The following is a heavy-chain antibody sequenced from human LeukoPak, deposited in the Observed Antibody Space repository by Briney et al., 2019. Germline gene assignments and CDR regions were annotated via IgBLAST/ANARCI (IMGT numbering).Heavy chain of an antibody. J-gene: IGHJ4*02. CDR1: GFTFSSYA. Sequence: PGGSLRLSCAASGFTFSSYAMSWVRQAPGKGLEWVSAISGSGGSTYYADSVKGRFTISRDNSKNTLYLQMNSLRAEDTAVYYCAREPRYCSGGSCSGWGQGTLVTVSS. V-gene: IGHV3-23*01. D-gene: IGHD2-15*01. CDR2: ISGSGGST. CDR3: AREPRYCSGGSCSG.